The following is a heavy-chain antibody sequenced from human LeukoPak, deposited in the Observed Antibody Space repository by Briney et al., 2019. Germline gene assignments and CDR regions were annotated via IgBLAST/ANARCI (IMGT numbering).Heavy chain of an antibody. V-gene: IGHV3-11*06. CDR3: ARDMGHGSGGSCYDY. D-gene: IGHD2-15*01. J-gene: IGHJ4*02. Sequence: GGSLRLSCAASGFTFSDYYMSWIRQAPGKGLEWVSYISSSSSYTNYAGSVKGRFTISRDNAKNSLYLQMNSLRAEDTAVYYCARDMGHGSGGSCYDYWGQGTLVTVSS. CDR2: ISSSSSYT. CDR1: GFTFSDYY.